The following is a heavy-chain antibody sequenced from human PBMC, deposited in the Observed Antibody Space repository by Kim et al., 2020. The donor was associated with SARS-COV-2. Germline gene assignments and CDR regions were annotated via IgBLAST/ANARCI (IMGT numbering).Heavy chain of an antibody. CDR3: ARGVPGY. Sequence: NHTGSPQYNPSLRSRLTISVDTSKNQFSLKLTSVTVADTAIYYCARGVPGYWGQGALVTVSS. V-gene: IGHV4-34*01. J-gene: IGHJ4*02. CDR2: NHTGSP.